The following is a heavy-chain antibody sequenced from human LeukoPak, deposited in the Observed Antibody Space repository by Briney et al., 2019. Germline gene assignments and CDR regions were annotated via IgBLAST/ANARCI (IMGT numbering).Heavy chain of an antibody. CDR1: GDSISNSHW. CDR2: IYHTGSP. CDR3: ARGGGTMVRGLVTPFDY. V-gene: IGHV4-4*02. D-gene: IGHD3-10*01. J-gene: IGHJ4*02. Sequence: PSETLSLTCAVSGDSISNSHWWSWVRQSPGKGLEWIGEIYHTGSPHQHPSLKSRVSLSVDTSKNQFSLKLNSVTAADTAVYYCARGGGTMVRGLVTPFDYWGQGTLLTVSS.